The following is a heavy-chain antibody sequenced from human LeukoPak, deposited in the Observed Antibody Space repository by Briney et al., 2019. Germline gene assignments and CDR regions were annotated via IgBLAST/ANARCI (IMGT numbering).Heavy chain of an antibody. Sequence: GWSLRLSCAASGFTFSDYYMSWIRQAPGKGLEWVSYISSSSSYTNYADSVKGRFTISRDNAKNSLYLQMNSLRAEDTAVYYCASGGRYCSSTSCFDYWGQGTLVTVSS. V-gene: IGHV3-11*06. D-gene: IGHD2-2*01. CDR2: ISSSSSYT. J-gene: IGHJ4*02. CDR1: GFTFSDYY. CDR3: ASGGRYCSSTSCFDY.